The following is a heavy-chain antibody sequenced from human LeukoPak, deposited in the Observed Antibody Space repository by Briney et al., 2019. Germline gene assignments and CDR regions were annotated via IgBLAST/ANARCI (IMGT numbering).Heavy chain of an antibody. D-gene: IGHD5-12*01. Sequence: SETLSLTCAVYGGSFSGYYWSWIRQPPGKGLEWIGEINHSGSTNYNPSLKSRVTISVDTSKNQFFLKLNSVTAADTAVYYCARVYGSGYDFRRAFDIWGQGTMVTVSS. CDR2: INHSGST. V-gene: IGHV4-34*01. J-gene: IGHJ3*02. CDR3: ARVYGSGYDFRRAFDI. CDR1: GGSFSGYY.